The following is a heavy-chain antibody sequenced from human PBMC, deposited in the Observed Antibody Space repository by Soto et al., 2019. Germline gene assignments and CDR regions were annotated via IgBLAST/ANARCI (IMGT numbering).Heavy chain of an antibody. CDR2: INPNSGGT. J-gene: IGHJ6*02. V-gene: IGHV1-2*04. Sequence: QVQLVQSGAEVKKPGASVKVSCKASGYTFTGYYMHWVRQAPGQGLEWMGWINPNSGGTNYAQKFQGWVTMTRDTSISTAYMALSSLRSDDTAVYYCAREPLASPNGMDVWGQGTTVTVSS. CDR3: AREPLASPNGMDV. CDR1: GYTFTGYY.